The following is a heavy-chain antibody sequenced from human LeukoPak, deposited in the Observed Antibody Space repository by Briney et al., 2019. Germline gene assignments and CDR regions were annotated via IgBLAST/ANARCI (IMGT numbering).Heavy chain of an antibody. V-gene: IGHV4-59*08. CDR1: GGSTSSYY. Sequence: SETLSLTCSVSGGSTSSYYWSWIRQPPGKQLEWLGYIYYTGSTNYNPSLKSRVTISIDTSKNQFSLKLTSVTAADTAVYYCARLELYFDFSTGNHYYFDSWGQGTLVIVSS. D-gene: IGHD3-3*01. J-gene: IGHJ4*01. CDR2: IYYTGST. CDR3: ARLELYFDFSTGNHYYFDS.